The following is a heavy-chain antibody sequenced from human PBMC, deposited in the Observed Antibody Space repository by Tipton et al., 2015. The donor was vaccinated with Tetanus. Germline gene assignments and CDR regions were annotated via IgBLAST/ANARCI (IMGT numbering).Heavy chain of an antibody. J-gene: IGHJ6*02. CDR2: ISWNSGSI. D-gene: IGHD3-16*01. CDR3: AKDLVWGVNYYYYGMDV. Sequence: SLRLSCAASGFTFDDYAMHWVRQAPGKGLEWVSGISWNSGSIGYADSVKGRFTIPRDNAKNSLYLQMNSLRAEDTALYYCAKDLVWGVNYYYYGMDVWGQGTTVTVSS. V-gene: IGHV3-9*01. CDR1: GFTFDDYA.